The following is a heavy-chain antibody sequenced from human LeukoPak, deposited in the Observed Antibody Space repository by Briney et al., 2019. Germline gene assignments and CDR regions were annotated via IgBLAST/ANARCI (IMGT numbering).Heavy chain of an antibody. CDR3: ARNSHGYSSGWLQFNFDY. D-gene: IGHD6-19*01. CDR2: INPSGGST. V-gene: IGHV1-46*01. CDR1: GYSFTSYY. Sequence: GASVKVSCKASGYSFTSYYIHWVRQAPGQGLEWMGIINPSGGSTIYAQRFQGRVTMTTDTSTSTVYMELRSLRSDDTAVYYCARNSHGYSSGWLQFNFDYWGQGTLVTVSS. J-gene: IGHJ4*02.